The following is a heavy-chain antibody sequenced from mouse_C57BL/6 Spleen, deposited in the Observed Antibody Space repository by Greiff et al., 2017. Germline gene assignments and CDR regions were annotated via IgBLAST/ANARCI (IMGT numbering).Heavy chain of an antibody. J-gene: IGHJ1*03. CDR3: ARSGLPHWYVDV. Sequence: VKLQQPGAELVMPGASVKLSCKASGYTFTSYWMPWVKQRPGQGLEWIGEIDPSDSYTNYNQKFKGKSTLTVDKSSSTAYMQLSSRTSEDSAVYYCARSGLPHWYVDVWGTGTTVTVSS. CDR2: IDPSDSYT. CDR1: GYTFTSYW. D-gene: IGHD2-2*01. V-gene: IGHV1-69*01.